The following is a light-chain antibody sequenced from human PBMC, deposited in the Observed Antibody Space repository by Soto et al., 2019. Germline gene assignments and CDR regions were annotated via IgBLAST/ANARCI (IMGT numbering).Light chain of an antibody. V-gene: IGKV1-5*01. CDR2: DAS. J-gene: IGKJ4*01. Sequence: DIHMTQSPSTLSASFGDRVTITCRASQSISSWLAWYQQKLGIAPRLLIYDASSLESGVPSRFSGSGYGTEFTLTISSLQPDDFATYYCQQYNTYSSLTFGGGTKVDIK. CDR3: QQYNTYSSLT. CDR1: QSISSW.